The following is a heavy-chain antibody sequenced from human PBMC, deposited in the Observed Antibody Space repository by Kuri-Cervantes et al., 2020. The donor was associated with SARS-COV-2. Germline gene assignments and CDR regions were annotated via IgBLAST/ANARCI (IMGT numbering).Heavy chain of an antibody. CDR2: IDPDGGTT. CDR3: AKAALGYCSGGSCYNNWFDP. Sequence: ASVKVSCKASGYTSTSDYIHWVRQAPGQGPEWMGLIDPDGGTTVYAQKFQDRITMTSDTSTSTVYMEARSLRSEDTAVYYCAKAALGYCSGGSCYNNWFDPWGQGTLVTVSS. J-gene: IGHJ5*02. D-gene: IGHD2-15*01. V-gene: IGHV1-46*01. CDR1: GYTSTSDY.